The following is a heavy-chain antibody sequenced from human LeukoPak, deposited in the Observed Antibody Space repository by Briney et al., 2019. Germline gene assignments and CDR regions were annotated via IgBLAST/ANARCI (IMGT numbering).Heavy chain of an antibody. CDR2: FDPEDGET. D-gene: IGHD2-2*01. V-gene: IGHV1-24*01. Sequence: RWASVKVSCKVSGYTLTELSMHWVRQAPGKGLEWMGGFDPEDGETIYAQKLQGRVTMTTDTSTSTAYMELRSLRSDDTAVYYCAGDIVVVPAAMVIYYYYGMDVWGQGTTVTVSS. J-gene: IGHJ6*02. CDR1: GYTLTELS. CDR3: AGDIVVVPAAMVIYYYYGMDV.